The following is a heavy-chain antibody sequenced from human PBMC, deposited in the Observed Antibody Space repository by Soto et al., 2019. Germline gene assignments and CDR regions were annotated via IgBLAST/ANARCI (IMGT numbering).Heavy chain of an antibody. V-gene: IGHV3-74*01. CDR3: AREGASLF. CDR1: GFTFSSYW. Sequence: EVQLVESGGGLVQPGGSLRLSCAASGFTFSSYWMHWVRQAPGKGLVWVERVKSDEGYTAYADSVKGRFSISRDNANNMLYLQMNSLRVEDTAVYYCAREGASLFWGQGTPVTVSS. CDR2: VKSDEGYT. J-gene: IGHJ4*02.